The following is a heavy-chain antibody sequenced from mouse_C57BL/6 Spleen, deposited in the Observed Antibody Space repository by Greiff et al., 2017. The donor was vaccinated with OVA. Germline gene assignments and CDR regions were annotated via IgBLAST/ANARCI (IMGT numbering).Heavy chain of an antibody. J-gene: IGHJ2*01. CDR2: IDPSDSYT. CDR3: ARGGITTVVEGY. Sequence: QVQLKEPGAELVKPGASVKLSCKASGYTFTSYWMQWVKQRPGQGLEWIGEIDPSDSYTNYNQKFKGKSTLTVDKSSSTAYMQLSSLTSEDSAVYYCARGGITTVVEGYWGQGTTLTVSS. V-gene: IGHV1-50*01. CDR1: GYTFTSYW. D-gene: IGHD1-1*01.